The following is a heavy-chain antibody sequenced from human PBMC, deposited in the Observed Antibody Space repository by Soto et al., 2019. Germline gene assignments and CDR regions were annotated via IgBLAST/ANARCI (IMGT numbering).Heavy chain of an antibody. D-gene: IGHD1-20*01. CDR2: INAGNGNT. CDR3: ARGITLPTPLDY. CDR1: GYTFTGFH. Sequence: GASVKVSCKASGYTFTGFHIHWVRQAPGQGLEWMGWINAGNGNTKYSQKFQGRVTITRDTSASTAYMELSSLRSEDTAVYYCARGITLPTPLDYWGQGTLVTVSS. J-gene: IGHJ4*02. V-gene: IGHV1-3*01.